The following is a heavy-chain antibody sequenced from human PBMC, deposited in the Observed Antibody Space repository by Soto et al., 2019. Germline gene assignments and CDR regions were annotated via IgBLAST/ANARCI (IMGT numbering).Heavy chain of an antibody. CDR2: VYYSGST. CDR3: ARGHSSGYNYIFDY. D-gene: IGHD3-22*01. J-gene: IGHJ4*02. Sequence: SETLSLTCTVSGASLSNHYWTWIRQSPGKGLEWIGYVYYSGSTNYNPSLKSRVTISVDTSKNQFSLKLKFVTAADTAVYYCARGHSSGYNYIFDYWGQGTLVTVSS. CDR1: GASLSNHY. V-gene: IGHV4-59*11.